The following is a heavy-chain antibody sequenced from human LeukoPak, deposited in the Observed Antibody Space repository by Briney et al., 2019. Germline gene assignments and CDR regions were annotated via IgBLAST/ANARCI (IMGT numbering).Heavy chain of an antibody. CDR1: GFTFSSYA. Sequence: SGGSLRLSCAASGFTFSSYAMSWVRQVPGKGLEWVSVISGSGDNTYYADSVKGRFTISRDNSKNMLYLQMNSLRAEDTAVYYCARGRLCDYWGQGTLVTVSS. J-gene: IGHJ4*02. CDR2: ISGSGDNT. CDR3: ARGRLCDY. D-gene: IGHD4/OR15-4a*01. V-gene: IGHV3-23*01.